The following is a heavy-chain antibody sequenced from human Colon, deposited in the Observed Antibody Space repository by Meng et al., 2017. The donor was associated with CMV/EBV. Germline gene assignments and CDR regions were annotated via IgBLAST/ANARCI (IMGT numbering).Heavy chain of an antibody. CDR2: IRYDGSNK. Sequence: GGSLRLSCAASGFTFSSYGMHWVRQAPGKGLEWVAFIRYDGSNKYYADSVKGRFTISRDNSKNTLYLQMNSLRAEDTAVYYCAKGYDFWSGYSEHYFDYWGQGTLVTVSS. J-gene: IGHJ4*02. V-gene: IGHV3-30*02. D-gene: IGHD3-3*01. CDR3: AKGYDFWSGYSEHYFDY. CDR1: GFTFSSYG.